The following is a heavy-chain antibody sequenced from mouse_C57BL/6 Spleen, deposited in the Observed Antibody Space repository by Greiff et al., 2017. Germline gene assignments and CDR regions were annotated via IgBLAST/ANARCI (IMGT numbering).Heavy chain of an antibody. D-gene: IGHD2-3*01. CDR3: ARRSDGYYSYFDY. CDR2: IHPNSGIT. Sequence: QVQLQQPGAELVKPGASVKLSCKASGYTFTSYWMHWVKQRPGQGLEWIGMIHPNSGITNYNEKFKSKATLTVDKSSSTAYMQLSSLTSEDSAVYYCARRSDGYYSYFDYWGQGTTLTVSS. V-gene: IGHV1-64*01. CDR1: GYTFTSYW. J-gene: IGHJ2*01.